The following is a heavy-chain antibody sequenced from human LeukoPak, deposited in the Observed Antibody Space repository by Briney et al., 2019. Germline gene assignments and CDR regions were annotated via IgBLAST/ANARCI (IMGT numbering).Heavy chain of an antibody. CDR3: AKGGRDGYNSEYYFDY. D-gene: IGHD5-24*01. CDR2: IWYGGSNE. V-gene: IGHV3-30*02. CDR1: GFTFSSYG. J-gene: IGHJ4*02. Sequence: GGSLRLSCAASGFTFSSYGMHWVRQAPGKGLEWVAVIWYGGSNEYYADSVKGRFTISRDNSKNTLYLQMNSLRAEDTAVYYCAKGGRDGYNSEYYFDYWGQGTLVTVSS.